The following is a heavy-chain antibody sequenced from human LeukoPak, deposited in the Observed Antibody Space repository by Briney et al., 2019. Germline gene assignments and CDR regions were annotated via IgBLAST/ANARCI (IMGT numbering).Heavy chain of an antibody. CDR2: ISGSGGST. CDR3: AKLGDWNYYYYMDV. D-gene: IGHD2-21*01. CDR1: GFTYSNYW. J-gene: IGHJ6*03. Sequence: GGSLRLSCVGSGFTYSNYWMHWVRQAPGKGLEWVSAISGSGGSTYYADSVKGRFTISRDNSKNTLYLQMNSLRAEDTAVYYCAKLGDWNYYYYMDVWGKGTTVTVSS. V-gene: IGHV3-23*01.